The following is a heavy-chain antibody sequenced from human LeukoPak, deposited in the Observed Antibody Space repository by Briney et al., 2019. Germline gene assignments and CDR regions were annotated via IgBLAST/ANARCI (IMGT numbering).Heavy chain of an antibody. CDR2: INPNSGGT. V-gene: IGHV1-2*02. D-gene: IGHD1-26*01. Sequence: ASVKVSCKASGYTFTGYYMHWVRQAPGQGLEWMGWINPNSGGTNYAQKFQGRVTMTRDTSISTAYMELSRLRSDDTAVYYCARDLRYSGGYLQGRWFDPRGQGTLVTVSS. CDR3: ARDLRYSGGYLQGRWFDP. CDR1: GYTFTGYY. J-gene: IGHJ5*02.